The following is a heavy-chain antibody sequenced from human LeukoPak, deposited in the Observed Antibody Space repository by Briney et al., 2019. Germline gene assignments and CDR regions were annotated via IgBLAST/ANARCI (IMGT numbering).Heavy chain of an antibody. V-gene: IGHV4-59*08. CDR1: GGSISSYY. CDR2: IYYSGST. D-gene: IGHD3-10*01. Sequence: SETLSLTCTVSGGSISSYYWSWIRQPPGKGLEWIGYIYYSGSTNYNPSLKSRVTISVDTSKNQFSLKLSSVTAADTAVYYCARALYYGSGTYFVYHYYYMDVWGTGTTVSITS. CDR3: ARALYYGSGTYFVYHYYYMDV. J-gene: IGHJ6*03.